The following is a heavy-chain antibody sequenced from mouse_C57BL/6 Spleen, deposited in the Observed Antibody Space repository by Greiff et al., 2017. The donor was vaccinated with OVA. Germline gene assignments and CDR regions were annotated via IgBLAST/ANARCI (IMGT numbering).Heavy chain of an antibody. J-gene: IGHJ3*01. Sequence: QVQLQQPGAELVMPGASVKLSCKASGYTFTSYWMHWVKQRPGQGLEWIGEIDPSDSYTNYNQKFKGKSTLTVDKSSSPAYMQLSSLTSEDSAVSYCARSADYYGSYGGQGTLVTVSA. CDR1: GYTFTSYW. CDR3: ARSADYYGSY. V-gene: IGHV1-69*01. D-gene: IGHD1-1*01. CDR2: IDPSDSYT.